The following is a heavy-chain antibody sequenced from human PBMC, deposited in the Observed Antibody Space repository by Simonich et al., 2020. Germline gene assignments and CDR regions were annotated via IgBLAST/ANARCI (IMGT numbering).Heavy chain of an antibody. V-gene: IGHV4-39*01. Sequence: QLQLQESGPGLVKPSETLSLTCTVSGGSISRSSYYWGWIRQPPGKGLAGIGSIYYIVGTYYNPSLKSRVTISVDTSKNQFSLKLSSVTAADTAVYYCASTRFTASSSFAFDIWGQGTMVTVSS. CDR2: IYYIVGT. J-gene: IGHJ3*02. CDR3: ASTRFTASSSFAFDI. D-gene: IGHD6-6*01. CDR1: GGSISRSSYY.